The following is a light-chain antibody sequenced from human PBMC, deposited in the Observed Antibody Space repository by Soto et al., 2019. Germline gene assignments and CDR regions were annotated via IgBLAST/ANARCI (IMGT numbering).Light chain of an antibody. J-gene: IGKJ1*01. CDR2: ETS. V-gene: IGKV3-20*01. Sequence: EIVLTRSPGTLSLSPCESAALSFSASQSVSGNYLAWYLQKPGQSPGLLIYETSTRASGVPDRFSGSGSGTEFTLTISRLEPEDFAVYYCQQYGTSPQTFGQGTKVDNK. CDR3: QQYGTSPQT. CDR1: QSVSGNY.